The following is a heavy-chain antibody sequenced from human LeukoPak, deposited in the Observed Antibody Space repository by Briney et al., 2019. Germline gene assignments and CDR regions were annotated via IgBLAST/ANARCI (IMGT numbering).Heavy chain of an antibody. D-gene: IGHD5-12*01. CDR1: GGSISSNY. J-gene: IGHJ4*02. V-gene: IGHV3-53*01. CDR2: FYNDGRT. Sequence: ETLSLTCTVSGGSISSNYMSWFRQAPGKGLEWVSVFYNDGRTYYADSVKSRFTISRDNSRNTLYLQMNSLRVEDTAVYYCARESGYAVGDYWGQGTLVTASS. CDR3: ARESGYAVGDY.